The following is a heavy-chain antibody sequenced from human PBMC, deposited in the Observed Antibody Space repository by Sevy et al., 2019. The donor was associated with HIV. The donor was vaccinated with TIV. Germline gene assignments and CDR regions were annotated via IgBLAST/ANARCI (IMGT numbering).Heavy chain of an antibody. V-gene: IGHV3-53*01. CDR1: GFSVSNNY. CDR2: IYSGDTT. J-gene: IGHJ4*02. Sequence: GGSLRLSCAASGFSVSNNYMSWVRQAPGKGLEWVSTIYSGDTTHYADSVKGQFTISRDSFRNTLYLQMNSLRVEDTAIYYCVAFRDFDYWGQGTLVTVSS. CDR3: VAFRDFDY.